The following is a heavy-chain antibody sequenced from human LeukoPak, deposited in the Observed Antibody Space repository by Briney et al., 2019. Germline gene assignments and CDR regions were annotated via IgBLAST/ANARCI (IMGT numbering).Heavy chain of an antibody. D-gene: IGHD3-10*01. CDR2: IYYSGST. CDR3: ARGPMVRGVIISGKFDY. CDR1: GGSISSGGYY. Sequence: SETLSLTCNVSGGSISSGGYYWSWIRQHPGKGLEWIGYIYYSGSTYYNPSLKSRVTISVDTSKNQFSLKLSSVTAADTAVYYCARGPMVRGVIISGKFDYWGQGTLVTVSS. J-gene: IGHJ4*02. V-gene: IGHV4-31*03.